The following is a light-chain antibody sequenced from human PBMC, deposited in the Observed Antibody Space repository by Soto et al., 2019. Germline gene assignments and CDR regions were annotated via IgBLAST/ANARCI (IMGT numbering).Light chain of an antibody. CDR3: QHRSKWPLT. V-gene: IGKV1-9*01. J-gene: IGKJ3*01. CDR2: AAS. CDR1: QGISSY. Sequence: IQLTQSPSSLSASVGDRVTITCRASQGISSYLAWYQQKPGKAPKLLIYAASTLQSGVPSRFSGSGSGTDFTLTISSLQPEDFATYYCQHRSKWPLTFGPGTKVDIK.